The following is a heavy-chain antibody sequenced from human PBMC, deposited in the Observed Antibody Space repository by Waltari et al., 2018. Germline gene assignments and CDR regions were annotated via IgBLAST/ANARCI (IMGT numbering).Heavy chain of an antibody. CDR1: GFTVSSNY. V-gene: IGHV3-53*01. D-gene: IGHD6-19*01. J-gene: IGHJ4*02. CDR3: ARDFIAVAGTGNDY. Sequence: EVQLVESGGGLIQPGGSLRLSCAASGFTVSSNYMSWVRQAPGKGLEWVSGIYSGGSRYYADSVKGRFTISRDNSKNTLYLQMNSLRAEDTAVYYCARDFIAVAGTGNDYWGQGTLVTVSS. CDR2: IYSGGSR.